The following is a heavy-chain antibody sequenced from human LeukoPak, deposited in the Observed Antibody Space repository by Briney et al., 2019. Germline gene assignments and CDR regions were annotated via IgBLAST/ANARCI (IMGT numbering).Heavy chain of an antibody. CDR1: GGSISSSSYY. V-gene: IGHV4-39*07. J-gene: IGHJ6*02. CDR2: IYYSGST. CDR3: ATSDFGALRYGMDV. D-gene: IGHD3-10*01. Sequence: SETLSLTCTVSGGSISSSSYYWGWIRQPPGKGLEWIGSIYYSGSTYYNPSLKSRVTISVDTSKNQFSLKLSSVTAADTAVYYCATSDFGALRYGMDVWGQGTTVTVSS.